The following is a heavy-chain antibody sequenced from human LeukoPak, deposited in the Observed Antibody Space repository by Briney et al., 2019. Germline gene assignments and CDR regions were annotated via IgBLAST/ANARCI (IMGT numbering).Heavy chain of an antibody. Sequence: GGPLRLSCAASGFTFSTYSMNWVRQAPGKGLEWVSSITPSGSYIYYATSVKGRFTISRDNAKNSLYLQMNSLRAEDTAVYYCARDFSSGSVWGQGTMVTVSS. V-gene: IGHV3-21*01. D-gene: IGHD6-25*01. CDR3: ARDFSSGSV. CDR2: ITPSGSYI. J-gene: IGHJ3*01. CDR1: GFTFSTYS.